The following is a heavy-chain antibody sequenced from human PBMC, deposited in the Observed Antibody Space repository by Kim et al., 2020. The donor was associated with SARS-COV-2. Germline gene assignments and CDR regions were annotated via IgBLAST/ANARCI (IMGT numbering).Heavy chain of an antibody. D-gene: IGHD6-13*01. CDR1: GGSISSSSYY. V-gene: IGHV4-39*07. CDR2: IYYSGST. Sequence: SETLSLTCTVSGGSISSSSYYWGWIRQPPGKGLEYIGIIYYSGSTYYNPSLKSRVTISVDTSKNQFSLKLSSVTAADTAVYYCARRVAAAGGNFDYWGQGTLVTVSS. J-gene: IGHJ4*02. CDR3: ARRVAAAGGNFDY.